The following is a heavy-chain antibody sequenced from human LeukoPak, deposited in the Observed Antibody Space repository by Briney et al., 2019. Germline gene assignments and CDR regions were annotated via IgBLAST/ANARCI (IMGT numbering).Heavy chain of an antibody. CDR2: IYSGGNT. V-gene: IGHV3-53*01. Sequence: GGSLRLSCAASGFTVSSNYMGWVRQAPGKGLKWVSVIYSGGNTYYADSVKGRFTISRDNSRNTMDLQMNSLRAEDTAVYYCAMCDSSSWYGIDFWGQRTLVTVSS. J-gene: IGHJ4*02. CDR3: AMCDSSSWYGIDF. CDR1: GFTVSSNY. D-gene: IGHD6-13*01.